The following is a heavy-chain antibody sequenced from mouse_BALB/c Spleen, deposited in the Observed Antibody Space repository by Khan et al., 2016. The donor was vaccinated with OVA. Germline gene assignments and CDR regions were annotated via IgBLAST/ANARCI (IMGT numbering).Heavy chain of an antibody. J-gene: IGHJ3*01. V-gene: IGHV14-1*02. CDR1: GFNIRDYY. CDR2: IDPENGKT. Sequence: IQSVQSGAELVRPGALVKLSCKASGFNIRDYYMHWMKQRPEQGLEWIGWIDPENGKTIYDPKFQGKASITADTSSSPAYLQLTSLTSEDTAVYYCARSGYFAWVAYWGQGTLVTVSA. CDR3: ARSGYFAWVAY.